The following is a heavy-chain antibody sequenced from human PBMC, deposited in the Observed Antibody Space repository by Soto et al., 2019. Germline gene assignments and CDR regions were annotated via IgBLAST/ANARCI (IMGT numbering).Heavy chain of an antibody. D-gene: IGHD2-15*01. CDR2: IIPVLGVE. CDR1: GGSFTSFI. J-gene: IGHJ6*04. CDR3: PKSPNPGSATPSSSGMEV. V-gene: IGHV1-69*02. Sequence: QVQLVQSGAEVKKPGSSVKVSCKASGGSFTSFIVTWVRQAPGQGLEWMGRIIPVLGVEYYAQKFQGRVTITADKSTNPAYMELRTLRSEDTAVYYCPKSPNPGSATPSSSGMEVWGLGTTFTVSP.